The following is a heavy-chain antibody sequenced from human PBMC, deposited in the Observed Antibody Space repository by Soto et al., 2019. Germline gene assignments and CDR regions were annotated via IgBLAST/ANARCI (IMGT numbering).Heavy chain of an antibody. Sequence: EVQLLESGGGLVQPGGSLGLTCAVYGFTLSSYAMNWVRQAPGKGLEWVSGISGSDDSTRYADSAKGRFTISRDNSKNTLYLQINSLRVEDTAVYYCAKGKPGVILAVPLDCWGQGSLVTVSS. J-gene: IGHJ4*02. D-gene: IGHD2-2*01. CDR2: ISGSDDST. CDR3: AKGKPGVILAVPLDC. CDR1: GFTLSSYA. V-gene: IGHV3-23*01.